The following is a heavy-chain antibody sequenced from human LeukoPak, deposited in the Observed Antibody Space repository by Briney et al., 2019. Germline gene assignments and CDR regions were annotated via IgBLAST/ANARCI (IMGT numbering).Heavy chain of an antibody. V-gene: IGHV3-23*01. CDR2: ISGGGDST. Sequence: GGSLRLSCVGSGFIFGKYAMTWVRQAPGKGLERVSTISGGGDSTWNADSVKGRFTVSRDNSKNTLYLQMSSLRVEDTAVYYCAKRGSSETRWYPFDYWGQGTLVTVSS. CDR1: GFIFGKYA. J-gene: IGHJ4*02. D-gene: IGHD2-15*01. CDR3: AKRGSSETRWYPFDY.